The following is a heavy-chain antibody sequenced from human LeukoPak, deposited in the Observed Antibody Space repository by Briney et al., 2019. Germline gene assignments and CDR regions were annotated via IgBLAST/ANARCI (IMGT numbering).Heavy chain of an antibody. CDR3: AKLAARPGY. J-gene: IGHJ4*02. CDR1: GFTFDDSG. D-gene: IGHD6-6*01. V-gene: IGHV3-9*01. Sequence: PGRSLRLSCAASGFTFDDSGMHWVRQAPGKGLEWVSGISWKSGTIGYADSVKGRFTISRDDAKNTLYLQMNSLRAEDTAVYYCAKLAARPGYWGQGTLVTVSS. CDR2: ISWKSGTI.